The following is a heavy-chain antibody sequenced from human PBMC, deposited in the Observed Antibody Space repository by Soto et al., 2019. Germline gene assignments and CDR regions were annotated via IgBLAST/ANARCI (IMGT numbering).Heavy chain of an antibody. J-gene: IGHJ4*02. CDR2: VKSKSDGGTI. D-gene: IGHD3-22*01. CDR3: TTDAASYYCDSGGYYTYYFDY. Sequence: TFNKAWMIWVRQAPGRGLEWVGRVKSKSDGGTIDYGAPVKGRFTISRDDSKNTLYLQMNTLKIEDTAVYYCTTDAASYYCDSGGYYTYYFDYWGQGTLVTVSS. CDR1: TFNKAW. V-gene: IGHV3-15*01.